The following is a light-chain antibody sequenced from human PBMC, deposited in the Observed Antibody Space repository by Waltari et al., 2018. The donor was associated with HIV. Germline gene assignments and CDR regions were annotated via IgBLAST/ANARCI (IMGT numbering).Light chain of an antibody. CDR1: QSVNSNY. Sequence: EIVLTQSPGTLSLSPGERAARTCRASQSVNSNYLAWSQQIPGQDPRRLISGSTSRATGTPDWFSGSGSATDFTVTISRLEPADVAVYYCQPYGDSPYTFGQGTTLEIK. CDR2: GST. V-gene: IGKV3-20*01. CDR3: QPYGDSPYT. J-gene: IGKJ2*01.